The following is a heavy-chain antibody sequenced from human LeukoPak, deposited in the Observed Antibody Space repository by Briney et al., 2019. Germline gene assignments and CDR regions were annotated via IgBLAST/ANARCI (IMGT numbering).Heavy chain of an antibody. V-gene: IGHV3-23*01. J-gene: IGHJ6*02. CDR3: ARDSYGFYYYYYGMDV. CDR1: GVTLGTYA. Sequence: PGGSLRLSCAASGVTLGTYAMSWARQAPGKGLERVSGISSSGSGGNTYYADSVKGRFTISRDNAKNSLYLQMNSLRAEDTAVYYCARDSYGFYYYYYGMDVWGQGTTVIVSS. D-gene: IGHD4-17*01. CDR2: ISSSGSGGNT.